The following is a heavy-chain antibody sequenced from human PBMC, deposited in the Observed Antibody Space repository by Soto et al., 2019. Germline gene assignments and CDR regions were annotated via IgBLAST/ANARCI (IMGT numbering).Heavy chain of an antibody. Sequence: SETLSITCTFSVGSIRIGDYYWSWIRQARGKGLQWIRYIYYSGITYYNRSLKSRITIAVDTSKNQFSLKLSSVTAADTAVYYCARDDTSDRDAFDIWGQGTMVTVSS. J-gene: IGHJ3*02. CDR2: IYYSGIT. CDR3: ARDDTSDRDAFDI. CDR1: VGSIRIGDYY. V-gene: IGHV4-30-4*08.